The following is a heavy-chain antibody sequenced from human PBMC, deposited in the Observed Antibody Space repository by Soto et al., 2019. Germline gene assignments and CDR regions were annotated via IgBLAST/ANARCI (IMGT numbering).Heavy chain of an antibody. CDR2: INPSGGST. Sequence: GASVKVSCKASGYTFTSYYMHWVRQAPGQGLEWMGIINPSGGSTSYAQKFQGRVTMTRDTSTSTVYMELSSLRSEDTAVYYCARFADVVVVAADAYYFDYWGQGTLVTVSS. CDR1: GYTFTSYY. D-gene: IGHD2-15*01. CDR3: ARFADVVVVAADAYYFDY. J-gene: IGHJ4*02. V-gene: IGHV1-46*03.